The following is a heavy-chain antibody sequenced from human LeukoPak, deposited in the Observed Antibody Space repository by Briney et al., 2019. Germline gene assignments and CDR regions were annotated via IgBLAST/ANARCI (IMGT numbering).Heavy chain of an antibody. CDR1: GFTFSSYG. D-gene: IGHD3-22*01. CDR3: AKDYYDSSGYYYLDY. V-gene: IGHV3-30*02. CDR2: IRYDGSNK. J-gene: IGHJ4*02. Sequence: GSLRLSCAASGFTFSSYGMHWVRQAPGKGLEWVAFIRYDGSNKYYADSVKGRFTISRDNSKNTLYLQMNSLGAEDTAVYYCAKDYYDSSGYYYLDYWGQGTLVTVSS.